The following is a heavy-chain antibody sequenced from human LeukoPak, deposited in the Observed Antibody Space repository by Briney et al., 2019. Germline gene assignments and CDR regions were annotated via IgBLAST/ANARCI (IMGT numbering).Heavy chain of an antibody. Sequence: GGSLRLSCAASGFTFSSYSMTWVRQAPGKGLEWVSIISRTSESTFYADSVKGRFTISRDNAKNSLYLQMNGLRADDTATYYCARGATDTTRWFDPWGQGTLVTVSS. J-gene: IGHJ5*02. CDR1: GFTFSSYS. D-gene: IGHD1-7*01. CDR2: ISRTSEST. V-gene: IGHV3-21*01. CDR3: ARGATDTTRWFDP.